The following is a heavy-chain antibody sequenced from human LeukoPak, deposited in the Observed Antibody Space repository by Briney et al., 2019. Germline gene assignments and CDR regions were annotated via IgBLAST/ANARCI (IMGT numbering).Heavy chain of an antibody. J-gene: IGHJ1*01. D-gene: IGHD6-13*01. CDR1: GFTFSSYE. CDR2: ISSSGSTI. CDR3: ARDAYSSSWFPGFFQP. Sequence: GGSLRLSCAASGFTFSSYEMNWVRQAPGKGLKWVSYISSSGSTIFYADSVRGRFTISRDNAKNSLYLQMSSLRAEDTAVYYCARDAYSSSWFPGFFQPWGQGTLVTVSS. V-gene: IGHV3-48*03.